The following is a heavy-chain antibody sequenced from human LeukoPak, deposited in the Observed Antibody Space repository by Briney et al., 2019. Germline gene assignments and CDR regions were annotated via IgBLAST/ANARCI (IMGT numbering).Heavy chain of an antibody. D-gene: IGHD3-16*01. V-gene: IGHV4-34*01. CDR1: GGSFSGYY. CDR3: ARGIYDYVWGRSHYLDY. CDR2: INHSGST. Sequence: SETLSLTCAVYGGSFSGYYWSWIRQPPGKGLEWIGEINHSGSTNYNPSLKSRVTISVDTSKNQFSLKLSSVTAADTAVYYCARGIYDYVWGRSHYLDYWGQGTLVTVSS. J-gene: IGHJ4*02.